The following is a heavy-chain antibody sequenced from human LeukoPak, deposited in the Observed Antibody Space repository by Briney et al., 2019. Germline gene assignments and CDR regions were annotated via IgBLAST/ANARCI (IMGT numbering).Heavy chain of an antibody. CDR3: ATTKQARRYFDY. CDR2: IYSGGST. CDR1: GLTVSSNY. J-gene: IGHJ4*02. D-gene: IGHD1-1*01. Sequence: PGGSLRLSCAASGLTVSSNYMSWVRQAPGKGLEWVSVIYSGGSTYYADSVRGRFTISRDNSKNTLYLQMNTLRAEDTAVYYCATTKQARRYFDYWGQGTLVTVSS. V-gene: IGHV3-53*01.